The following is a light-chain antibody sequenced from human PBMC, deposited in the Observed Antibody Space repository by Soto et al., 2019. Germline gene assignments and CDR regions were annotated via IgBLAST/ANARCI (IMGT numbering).Light chain of an antibody. CDR3: QQRSNWPPDT. Sequence: EIVLTQSPATLSLSPGERATLSCRASQSVSSYLAWYQQKPGQAPRLLIYDAYNRATGIPARFSGSGSGTDFSLAISSLEPEDFGVYCGQQRSNWPPDTFGQGTKLEI. CDR1: QSVSSY. V-gene: IGKV3-11*01. J-gene: IGKJ2*01. CDR2: DAY.